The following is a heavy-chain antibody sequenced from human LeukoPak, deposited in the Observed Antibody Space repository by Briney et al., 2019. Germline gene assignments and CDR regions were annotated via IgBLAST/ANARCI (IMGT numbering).Heavy chain of an antibody. Sequence: PSEALSLTCTVSGYSLSSGYYWGWIRQPPGKGLEWIAIIYHSGITYYNPSLKSRVTISVDTSKNQFSLKLSSVTAADTAVYYCASNLYGSGNYFAYWGQGTLVTVSS. CDR2: IYHSGIT. CDR3: ASNLYGSGNYFAY. D-gene: IGHD3-10*01. J-gene: IGHJ4*02. V-gene: IGHV4-38-2*02. CDR1: GYSLSSGYY.